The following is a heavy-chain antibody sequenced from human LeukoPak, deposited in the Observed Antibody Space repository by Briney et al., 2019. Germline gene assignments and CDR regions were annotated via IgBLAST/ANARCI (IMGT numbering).Heavy chain of an antibody. CDR1: GFIFTNYF. Sequence: GGSLRLSCAASGFIFTNYFMSWVRQAPGKGLEWVSSISSSSSYIYYADSVKGRFTISRDNAKNSLYLQMNSLRAEDTAVYYCARDKGYGSGNFWSVDYWGQGTLVTVSS. V-gene: IGHV3-21*01. CDR3: ARDKGYGSGNFWSVDY. D-gene: IGHD3-10*01. J-gene: IGHJ4*02. CDR2: ISSSSSYI.